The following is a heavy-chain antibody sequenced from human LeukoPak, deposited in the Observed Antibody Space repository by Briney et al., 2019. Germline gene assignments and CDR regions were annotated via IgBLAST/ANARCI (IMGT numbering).Heavy chain of an antibody. Sequence: PSETLSLTCTVSGGSISSSSYYWGWIRQPPGKGLEWIGYIDYSGSTNYNPSLKSRVTMSVNTSRNQFSLKLSSVTAADTAVYYCARDTNWGPQMWGQGTLVTVSS. CDR3: ARDTNWGPQM. D-gene: IGHD7-27*01. J-gene: IGHJ4*02. V-gene: IGHV4-61*01. CDR1: GGSISSSSYY. CDR2: IDYSGST.